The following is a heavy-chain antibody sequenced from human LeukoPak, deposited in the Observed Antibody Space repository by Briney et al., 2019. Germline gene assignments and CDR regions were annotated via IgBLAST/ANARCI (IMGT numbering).Heavy chain of an antibody. Sequence: SETLSLTCTVSGYSISSGYYWGWIRQPPGKGLEWIGSIYHSGSTYYNPSLKSRVTISVDTSKNQFSLKLSSVTAADTAVYYCARVLYDPPFYCDSSGYIYFDYWGQGTLVTVSS. V-gene: IGHV4-38-2*02. J-gene: IGHJ4*02. CDR2: IYHSGST. CDR3: ARVLYDPPFYCDSSGYIYFDY. D-gene: IGHD3-22*01. CDR1: GYSISSGYY.